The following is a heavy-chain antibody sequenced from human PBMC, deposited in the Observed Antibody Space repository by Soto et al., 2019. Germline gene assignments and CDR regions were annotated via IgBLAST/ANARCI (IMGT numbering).Heavy chain of an antibody. CDR2: IYYSGST. Sequence: SETLSLTCTVSGGSISSYYWSWIRQPPGKGLEWIGYIYYSGSTNYNPSLKSRVTISVDTSKNQFSLKLSSVTAADTAVYYCAYSSGWYRPLYFDYWGQGTLVTVSS. J-gene: IGHJ4*02. CDR3: AYSSGWYRPLYFDY. V-gene: IGHV4-59*01. D-gene: IGHD6-19*01. CDR1: GGSISSYY.